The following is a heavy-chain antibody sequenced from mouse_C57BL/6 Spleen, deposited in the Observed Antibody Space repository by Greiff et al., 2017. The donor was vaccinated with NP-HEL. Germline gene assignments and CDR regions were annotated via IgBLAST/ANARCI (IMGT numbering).Heavy chain of an antibody. Sequence: VQLQQSGPVLVKPGASVKMSCKASGYTFTDYYMNWVKQSHGKSLEWIGVINPYNGGTSYNQKFKGKATLTVDKSSSTAYMELNSLTSEDSAVYYCASSEGWFAYWGQGTLVTVSA. J-gene: IGHJ3*01. CDR3: ASSEGWFAY. CDR2: INPYNGGT. CDR1: GYTFTDYY. V-gene: IGHV1-19*01.